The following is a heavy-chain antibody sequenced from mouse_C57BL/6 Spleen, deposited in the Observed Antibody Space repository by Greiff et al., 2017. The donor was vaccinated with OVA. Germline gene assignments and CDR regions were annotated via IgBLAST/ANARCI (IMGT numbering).Heavy chain of an antibody. V-gene: IGHV1-61*01. CDR2: IYPSDSET. D-gene: IGHD1-1*01. CDR3: AREGGSSFYYYAMDY. CDR1: GYTFTSYW. J-gene: IGHJ4*01. Sequence: QVQLQQSGAELVRPGSSVKLSCKASGYTFTSYWMDWVKQRPGQGLEWIGNIYPSDSETHYNQKFKDKATLTVDKSSSTAYMQLSSLTSEDSAVYYCAREGGSSFYYYAMDYWGQGTSVTVSS.